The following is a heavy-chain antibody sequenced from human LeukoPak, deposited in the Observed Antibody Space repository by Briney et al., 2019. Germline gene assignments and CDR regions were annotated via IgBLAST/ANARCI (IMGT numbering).Heavy chain of an antibody. CDR1: GFTFTNYW. V-gene: IGHV3-7*01. D-gene: IGHD2-15*01. CDR2: IKEDGSEK. CDR3: AGGFMGYCSGGSCFGY. J-gene: IGHJ4*02. Sequence: GGSLRLSCAASGFTFTNYWMSWGRQAPGKGLEWVANIKEDGSEKYYVDSVKGRFTIYRDNAENSLYLQMNSLRAEDTGVYYCAGGFMGYCSGGSCFGYWGQGTLVTVSS.